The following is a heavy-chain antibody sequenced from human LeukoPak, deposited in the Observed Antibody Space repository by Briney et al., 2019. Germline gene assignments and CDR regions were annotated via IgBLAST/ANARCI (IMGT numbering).Heavy chain of an antibody. CDR3: ARCIRSGYDFRDYFDY. V-gene: IGHV4-61*01. CDR1: GDSVSSGSYY. CDR2: IYYSGST. Sequence: SETLSLTCTVSGDSVSSGSYYWTWIRQPPGKGLEWIGYIYYSGSTNYNPSLKSRVAISVDTSKNQFSLKLNSVTAPDTAVYYWARCIRSGYDFRDYFDYWGQGTLVTVSS. J-gene: IGHJ4*02. D-gene: IGHD5-12*01.